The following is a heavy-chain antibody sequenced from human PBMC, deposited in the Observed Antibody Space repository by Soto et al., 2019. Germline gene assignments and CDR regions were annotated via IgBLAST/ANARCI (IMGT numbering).Heavy chain of an antibody. CDR2: IYPGDSDT. V-gene: IGHV5-51*01. Sequence: GESLKISCKGSGYSFTSYWIGWVRQMPGKGLEWMGIIYPGDSDTRYSPSFQGQVTISADKSISTAYLQWSSLKASDTAMYYCARNGYCSGGSCYYYYYGMDVWGQGTTVTVSS. CDR3: ARNGYCSGGSCYYYYYGMDV. J-gene: IGHJ6*02. D-gene: IGHD2-15*01. CDR1: GYSFTSYW.